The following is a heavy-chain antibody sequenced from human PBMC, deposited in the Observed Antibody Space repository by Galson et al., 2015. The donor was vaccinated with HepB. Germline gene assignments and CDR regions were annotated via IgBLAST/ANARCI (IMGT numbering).Heavy chain of an antibody. D-gene: IGHD4-17*01. CDR2: ISYDGSNK. Sequence: SLRLSCAASGFTFSSYAMHWVRQAPGKGLEWVAVISYDGSNKYYADSVKGRFTISRDNSKNTLYLQMNSLRAEDTAVYYCARGRARLTTVTTTYAFDIWGQGTMVTVSS. V-gene: IGHV3-30-3*01. CDR1: GFTFSSYA. J-gene: IGHJ3*02. CDR3: ARGRARLTTVTTTYAFDI.